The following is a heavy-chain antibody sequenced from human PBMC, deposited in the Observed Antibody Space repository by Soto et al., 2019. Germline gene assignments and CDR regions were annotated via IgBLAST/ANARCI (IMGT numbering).Heavy chain of an antibody. D-gene: IGHD5-18*01. CDR2: ISGSGGST. J-gene: IGHJ4*02. V-gene: IGHV3-23*01. CDR3: AKDRKVGQLWALFDY. Sequence: GGSLRLSCAASGFTFSSYAMSWVRQAPGKGLEWVSAISGSGGSTYYADSVKGRFTISRDNSKNTLYLQMNSLRAEDKAVYYCAKDRKVGQLWALFDYWGQGTRVTGS. CDR1: GFTFSSYA.